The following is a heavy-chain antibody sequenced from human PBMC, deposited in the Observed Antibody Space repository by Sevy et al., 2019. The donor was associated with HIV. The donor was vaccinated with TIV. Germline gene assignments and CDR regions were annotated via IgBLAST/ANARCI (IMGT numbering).Heavy chain of an antibody. D-gene: IGHD6-6*01. CDR3: ARDNGLGSSAAYYYYGMDV. Sequence: SETLSLTCTVSGGSISSGSYYWSWIWQPAGKGLEWIGRIYTSGSTNYNPSLKSRVTMSVDTSKNQFSLKLSSVTAADTAVYYCARDNGLGSSAAYYYYGMDVWGQGTTVTVSS. V-gene: IGHV4-61*02. J-gene: IGHJ6*02. CDR1: GGSISSGSYY. CDR2: IYTSGST.